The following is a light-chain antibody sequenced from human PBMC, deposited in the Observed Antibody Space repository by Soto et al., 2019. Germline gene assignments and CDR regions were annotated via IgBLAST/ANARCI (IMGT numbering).Light chain of an antibody. CDR2: GIS. CDR3: HSCDCTRSGASV. J-gene: IGLJ1*01. CDR1: SSNIGAGYD. Sequence: QSVLTQPPSVSGAPGQRVTISCTGSSSNIGAGYDVHWYQQLPGTAPKLLIYGISNRPSGVPDRFSGSKSGTSASLAITGLRVQDEADYYCHSCDCTRSGASVFGTGTKLTVL. V-gene: IGLV1-40*01.